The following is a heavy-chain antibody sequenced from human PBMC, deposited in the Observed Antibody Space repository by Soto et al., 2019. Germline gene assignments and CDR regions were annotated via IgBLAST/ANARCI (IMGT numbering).Heavy chain of an antibody. V-gene: IGHV3-15*01. Sequence: EGQLVESGGGLVKPGGSLRLSCEASGFTLSNVWMTWVRQAPGKGREWVGRIKSNTHGGTTDYAAPGKDRCTISRDDSSKTLYLQVNGLSTEDTAVYFSPTSAGINMIVLEDAIEFWGQGTLVTVSS. D-gene: IGHD3-22*01. CDR1: GFTLSNVW. CDR2: IKSNTHGGTT. J-gene: IGHJ4*02. CDR3: PTSAGINMIVLEDAIEF.